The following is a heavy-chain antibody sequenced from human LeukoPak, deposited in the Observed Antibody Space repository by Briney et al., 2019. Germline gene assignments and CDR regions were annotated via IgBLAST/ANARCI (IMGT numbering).Heavy chain of an antibody. D-gene: IGHD1/OR15-1a*01. V-gene: IGHV3-23*01. CDR2: VNNFGDTT. J-gene: IGHJ4*02. CDR1: GFTFSRYA. CDR3: ASQQPPRFF. Sequence: GGSLRLSCAASGFTFSRYAMTWVRHAPGKGLEWVSTVNNFGDTTHYADSVKGRFTISRDNSGSTLYLQMNSLRADDTVEYFCASQQPPRFFWGQGALVTVSS.